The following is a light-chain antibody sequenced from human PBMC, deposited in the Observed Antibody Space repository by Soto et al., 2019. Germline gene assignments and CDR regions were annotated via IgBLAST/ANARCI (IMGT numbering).Light chain of an antibody. CDR1: SSGVGNYNY. V-gene: IGLV2-8*01. CDR2: EVT. Sequence: QSALTQPPSASGSPGQSVTISCTGTSSGVGNYNYVSWYQQHPGKAPKLLIYEVTKRPSGVPDRFSGSKSDNTASLTVSGLQAEDEADYYCISYAGSDNLVVGGGAKLAVL. CDR3: ISYAGSDNLV. J-gene: IGLJ2*01.